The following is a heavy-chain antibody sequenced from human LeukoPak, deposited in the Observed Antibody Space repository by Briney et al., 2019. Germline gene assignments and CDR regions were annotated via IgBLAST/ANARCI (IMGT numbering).Heavy chain of an antibody. CDR2: MYYSGST. V-gene: IGHV4-59*12. CDR3: ARRRIAVAGTRGRHFDY. D-gene: IGHD6-19*01. J-gene: IGHJ4*02. CDR1: GGSISSYY. Sequence: SETLSLTCTVSGGSISSYYWSWIRQPPGKGLEWIGYMYYSGSTNYNPSLKSRVTISVDTSKNQFSLKLSSVTAADTAVYYCARRRIAVAGTRGRHFDYWGQGTLVTVSS.